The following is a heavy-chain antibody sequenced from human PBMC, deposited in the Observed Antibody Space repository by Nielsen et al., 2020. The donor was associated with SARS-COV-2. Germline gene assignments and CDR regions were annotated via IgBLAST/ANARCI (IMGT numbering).Heavy chain of an antibody. V-gene: IGHV3-21*01. CDR3: ARDSPIERGCMDV. CDR2: ISSSSSYI. CDR1: GFTFSSYS. J-gene: IGHJ6*02. D-gene: IGHD5-24*01. Sequence: GESLKISCAASGFTFSSYSMNWVRQAPGKGLEWVSSISSSSSYIYYADSVKGRFTISRDNAKNSLYLQMNSLRAEDTAVYYCARDSPIERGCMDVWGQGTTVTVSS.